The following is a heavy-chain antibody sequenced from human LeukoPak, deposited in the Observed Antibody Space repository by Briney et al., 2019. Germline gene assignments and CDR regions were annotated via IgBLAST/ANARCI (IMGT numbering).Heavy chain of an antibody. CDR1: GFTFSSYS. CDR2: IFSNNI. Sequence: PGGSLRLSCAASGFTFSSYSMNWVRQAPGKGLEWVSYIFSNNIYYADSVKGRFSISRDNAQNSLYLQMNSLRDEDTAVYYCVRDHRYGFDYWGQGALVTVSS. V-gene: IGHV3-48*02. D-gene: IGHD3-9*01. CDR3: VRDHRYGFDY. J-gene: IGHJ4*02.